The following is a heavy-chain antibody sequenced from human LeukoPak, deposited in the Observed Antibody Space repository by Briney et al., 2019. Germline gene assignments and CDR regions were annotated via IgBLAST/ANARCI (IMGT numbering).Heavy chain of an antibody. V-gene: IGHV3-53*01. J-gene: IGHJ4*02. CDR2: IWSGGST. Sequence: GGSLRLSCAASGFTVSSSYMSWVRQAPGKGLEWVSVIWSGGSTYYTDAVKGRFTISRDSSKNTLYLQMNSLRAEDTAVYYCAREEASGSYYKWGQGTLVTVSS. CDR1: GFTVSSSY. CDR3: AREEASGSYYK. D-gene: IGHD3-10*01.